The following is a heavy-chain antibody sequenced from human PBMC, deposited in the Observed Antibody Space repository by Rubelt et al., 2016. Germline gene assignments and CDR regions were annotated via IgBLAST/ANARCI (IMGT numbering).Heavy chain of an antibody. J-gene: IGHJ5*02. CDR3: AHRGGSGTSYSS. CDR2: IYWDDDK. V-gene: IGHV2-5*02. D-gene: IGHD3-10*01. CDR1: GFSLSTNEVG. Sequence: QITLKESGPTLVKPTQTLTLTCTFSGFSLSTNEVGVAWIRQPPGKALEWLALIYWDDDKRSSPSLKTRLTVTKDTSTNPVVLTMTNMDPVDTDTYYCAHRGGSGTSYSSWGQGALVTVSS.